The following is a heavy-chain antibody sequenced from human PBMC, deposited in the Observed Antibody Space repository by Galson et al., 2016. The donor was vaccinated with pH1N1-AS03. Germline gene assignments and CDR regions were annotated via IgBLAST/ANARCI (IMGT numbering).Heavy chain of an antibody. D-gene: IGHD5-24*01. CDR3: ARIHPELPDI. J-gene: IGHJ3*02. CDR2: INHIEGA. Sequence: SETLSLTCAVYGGSFSDYFWAWIRQPPGMGLEWIGDINHIEGANYNPSLKSRVTLSADRSKNQFSLKLYSVTAADTAVYYCARIHPELPDIWGQGTLVNV. CDR1: GGSFSDYF. V-gene: IGHV4-34*01.